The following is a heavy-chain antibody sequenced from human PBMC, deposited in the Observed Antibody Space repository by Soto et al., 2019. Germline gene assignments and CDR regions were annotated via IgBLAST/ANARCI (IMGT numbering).Heavy chain of an antibody. J-gene: IGHJ1*01. CDR1: GGSISSGGYY. CDR2: IHYTGNT. Sequence: PSETLSLTCTVSGGSISSGGYYWGWIRQPPGKGLEYIGNIHYTGNTFYNASLKSRVTISVGTSKNQVSLKLRSVTAADTAVYYCARQVIAAAGTGYFQHWGQGAPVTVSS. D-gene: IGHD6-13*01. CDR3: ARQVIAAAGTGYFQH. V-gene: IGHV4-39*01.